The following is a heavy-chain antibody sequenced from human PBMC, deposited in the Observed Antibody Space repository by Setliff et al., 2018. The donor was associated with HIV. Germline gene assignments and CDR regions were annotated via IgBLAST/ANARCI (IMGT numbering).Heavy chain of an antibody. J-gene: IGHJ4*02. CDR1: GFTFSSYA. CDR3: AKAQPYRD. D-gene: IGHD6-13*01. CDR2: ISRSADTT. V-gene: IGHV3-23*01. Sequence: SLRLSCAASGFTFSSYAMAWVRQAPGKGLEWVSAISRSADTTYYADSVKGRFTISRDDSKNTVYLQMNSLRAEDTAVYYCAKAQPYRDWGQGTLVTVSS.